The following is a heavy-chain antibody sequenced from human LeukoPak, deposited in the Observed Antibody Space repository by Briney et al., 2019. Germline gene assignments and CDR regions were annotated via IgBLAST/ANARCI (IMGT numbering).Heavy chain of an antibody. J-gene: IGHJ4*02. CDR1: GASISSYY. CDR2: IYTSETT. V-gene: IGHV4-4*09. CDR3: ARHSSPSSLSFFDI. D-gene: IGHD2-2*01. Sequence: SETLSLTCTVSGASISSYYWSWIRQPPGKGLEWIGYIYTSETTNFNPALRSRVTISIDTSKNQVSLRLSSVTAADTALYYCARHSSPSSLSFFDIWGPGMLVTVSS.